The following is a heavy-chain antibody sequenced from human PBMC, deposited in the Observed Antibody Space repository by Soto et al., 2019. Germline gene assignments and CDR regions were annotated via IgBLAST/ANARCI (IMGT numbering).Heavy chain of an antibody. V-gene: IGHV3-7*01. CDR1: GFTFSRSW. CDR2: INEDGSER. J-gene: IGHJ1*01. D-gene: IGHD2-15*01. CDR3: ARELVVGPAEYFQN. Sequence: EVKLVESGGGLVQPGGSLRLSCAASGFTFSRSWMSWVRQAPGRGLEWVANINEDGSERYFVDSVRGRFTISRDNAKSSLYLQMSSLRAEDTAVYYCARELVVGPAEYFQNWGQGTLVTVSS.